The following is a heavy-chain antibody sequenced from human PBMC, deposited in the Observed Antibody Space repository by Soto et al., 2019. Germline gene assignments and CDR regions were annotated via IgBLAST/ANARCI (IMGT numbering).Heavy chain of an antibody. CDR2: MNPNSGNT. CDR1: GYTFTSYD. V-gene: IGHV1-8*01. Sequence: AASVKVSCKASGYTFTSYDINWVRQATGQGLEWMGWMNPNSGNTGHAQKFQGRVTMTRNTSISTAYMELSSLRSEDTAVYYCARGPPPARRAYWFDPWGQGTLVTVSS. CDR3: ARGPPPARRAYWFDP. J-gene: IGHJ5*02.